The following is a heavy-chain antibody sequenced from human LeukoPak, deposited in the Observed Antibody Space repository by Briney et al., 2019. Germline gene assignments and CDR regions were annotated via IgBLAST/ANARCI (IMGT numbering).Heavy chain of an antibody. Sequence: ASVTVSCKASGYTFNTYGISWVRQAPGQGLEYIGWISPFNGNTDYAHSVQGRATMTTDTSTSTAYMDLRGLRSDDTAVYYCARDREQWVPLGSLDFWGQGTTVTVSS. J-gene: IGHJ3*01. CDR3: ARDREQWVPLGSLDF. CDR1: GYTFNTYG. D-gene: IGHD6-19*01. CDR2: ISPFNGNT. V-gene: IGHV1-18*01.